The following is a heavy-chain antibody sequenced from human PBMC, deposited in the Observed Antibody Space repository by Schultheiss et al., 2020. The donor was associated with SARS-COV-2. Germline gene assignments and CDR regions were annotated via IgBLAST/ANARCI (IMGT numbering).Heavy chain of an antibody. Sequence: ASVKVSCKASGYTFTSYGISWVRQAPGQRLEWMGWINAGNGNTKYSQKFQGRVTITRDTSASTAYMELRSLRSEDTAVYYCARAKSNRSWYRSNFDYWGQGTLVTVSS. D-gene: IGHD6-13*01. CDR3: ARAKSNRSWYRSNFDY. CDR1: GYTFTSYG. V-gene: IGHV1-18*01. J-gene: IGHJ4*02. CDR2: INAGNGNT.